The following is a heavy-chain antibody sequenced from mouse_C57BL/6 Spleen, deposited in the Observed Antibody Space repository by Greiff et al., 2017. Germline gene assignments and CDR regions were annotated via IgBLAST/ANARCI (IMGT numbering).Heavy chain of an antibody. Sequence: VQLQQSGPELVKPGASVKISCKASGYAFSSSWMNWVKPRPGKGLEWIGRIYPGDGDTNYNGKFKGKATLTADKSSSTAYLPLSSLSSEDSAVYFCARAGTRGGFDYWGQGTTLTVSS. V-gene: IGHV1-82*01. J-gene: IGHJ2*01. D-gene: IGHD4-1*01. CDR3: ARAGTRGGFDY. CDR2: IYPGDGDT. CDR1: GYAFSSSW.